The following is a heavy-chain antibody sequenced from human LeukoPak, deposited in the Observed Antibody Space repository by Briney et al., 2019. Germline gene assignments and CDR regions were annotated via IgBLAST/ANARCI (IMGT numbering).Heavy chain of an antibody. CDR3: ARDRDGTGNYPLDY. J-gene: IGHJ4*02. CDR1: EFPFAKYP. Sequence: PGGSLKLSWPPPEFPFAKYPISWSRHSPGRGPEGLSGISGSGGGPYYADSVKGRFTISRDNSKNTLYLQMNSLRADDTAVYYCARDRDGTGNYPLDYWGQGTLVVVSS. D-gene: IGHD3-10*01. V-gene: IGHV3-23*01. CDR2: ISGSGGGP.